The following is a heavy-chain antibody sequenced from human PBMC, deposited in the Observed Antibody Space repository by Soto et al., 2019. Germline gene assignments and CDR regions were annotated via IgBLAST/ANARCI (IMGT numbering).Heavy chain of an antibody. Sequence: QVQLVESGGGLVEPGGSLRLSCAASGFRLSVHYMTWIRQAPGKGLEWVSKISGDGTTTYYADSVKGRFTVSRDNAENSVYLQMNSLRAEDTAVYYCASDPYYYASGFWGQGTLVTVSS. CDR1: GFRLSVHY. J-gene: IGHJ4*02. D-gene: IGHD3-10*01. CDR2: ISGDGTTT. CDR3: ASDPYYYASGF. V-gene: IGHV3-11*01.